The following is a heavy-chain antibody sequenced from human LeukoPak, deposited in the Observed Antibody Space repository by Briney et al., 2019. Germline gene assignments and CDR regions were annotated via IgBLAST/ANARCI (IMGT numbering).Heavy chain of an antibody. J-gene: IGHJ4*02. Sequence: GGSLRLSCAASGFTFSNYEMSWVRQAPGKGLEWVSYISNGGSTIYYADSVKGRFTISRDNAESSLYLQMNSLRAEDTAVYYCARGWRNLDQWGQGTLVTVSS. CDR3: ARGWRNLDQ. D-gene: IGHD6-13*01. CDR2: ISNGGSTI. V-gene: IGHV3-48*03. CDR1: GFTFSNYE.